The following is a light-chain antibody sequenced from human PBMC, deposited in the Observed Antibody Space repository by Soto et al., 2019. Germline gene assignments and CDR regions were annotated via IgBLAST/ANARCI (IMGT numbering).Light chain of an antibody. J-gene: IGKJ1*01. V-gene: IGKV1-5*03. CDR1: QSISSW. CDR3: QLYNTYPWT. Sequence: DIQMTQSPSTLSASVGDRVTITCRASQSISSWLAWYQQKPGKAPKLLIYKASSLESGVPSRFSGSGSGTEFTPTISSLQPDDFATYYCQLYNTYPWTFGQGTKVEIK. CDR2: KAS.